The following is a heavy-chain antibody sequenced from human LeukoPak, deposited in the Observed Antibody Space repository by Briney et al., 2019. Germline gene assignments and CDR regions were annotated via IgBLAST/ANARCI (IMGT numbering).Heavy chain of an antibody. CDR3: ARDELRDGYNLGYGY. CDR2: ISSSSSTK. J-gene: IGHJ4*02. CDR1: GLTFSSHS. Sequence: GGSLRLSCAVSGLTFSSHSMNWVRQAPGKGLEWLSHISSSSSTKYYADSVKGRFTISRDNAKNSLYLQMNSLRAEDTAVYYCARDELRDGYNLGYGYWGQGTLVTVSS. D-gene: IGHD5-24*01. V-gene: IGHV3-48*01.